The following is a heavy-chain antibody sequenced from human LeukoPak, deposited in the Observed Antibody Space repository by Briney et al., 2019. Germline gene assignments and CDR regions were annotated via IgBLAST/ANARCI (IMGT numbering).Heavy chain of an antibody. CDR2: ISYDGSNK. Sequence: GGSLRLSCAASGFTFSSYGMRWVRQAPGKGLEWVAVISYDGSNKYYADSVKGRFTISRDNSKNTLYLQMNSLRAEDTAVYYCARDDAPNDYYYYYMDVWGKGTTVTVSS. J-gene: IGHJ6*03. V-gene: IGHV3-30*03. CDR3: ARDDAPNDYYYYYMDV. CDR1: GFTFSSYG.